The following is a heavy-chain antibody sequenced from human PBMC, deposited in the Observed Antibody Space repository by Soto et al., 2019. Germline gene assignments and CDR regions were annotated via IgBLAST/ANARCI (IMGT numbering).Heavy chain of an antibody. J-gene: IGHJ4*01. V-gene: IGHV3-15*01. Sequence: GGSLRLSCAASGFTFSNAWMSWVRQAPGKGLEWVGRIKSKTDGGTTDFAAPVKGRFAISRDDSKNIAYMQMNSLKIEDTAVYYCSTDSYSDMTVVRLDNWGHGTLVTVSS. CDR3: STDSYSDMTVVRLDN. CDR1: GFTFSNAW. D-gene: IGHD3-22*01. CDR2: IKSKTDGGTT.